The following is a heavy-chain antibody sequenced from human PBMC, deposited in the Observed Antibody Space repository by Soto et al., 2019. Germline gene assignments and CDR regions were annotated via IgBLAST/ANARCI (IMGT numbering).Heavy chain of an antibody. CDR3: AINERYYDSSGYYYPFDY. D-gene: IGHD3-22*01. Sequence: PVGSLRLSCAASGFTFSSYAMSWVRQAPGKGLEWVSAISGSGGSTYYADSVKGRFTISRDNSKNTLYLQMNSLRAEDTAVYYGAINERYYDSSGYYYPFDYWGQGTLVTVSS. V-gene: IGHV3-23*01. CDR2: ISGSGGST. J-gene: IGHJ4*02. CDR1: GFTFSSYA.